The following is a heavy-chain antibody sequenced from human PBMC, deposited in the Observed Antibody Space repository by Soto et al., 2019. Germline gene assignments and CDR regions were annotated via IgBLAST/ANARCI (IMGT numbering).Heavy chain of an antibody. CDR3: ARSLVEVDHFDY. V-gene: IGHV1-2*04. CDR2: INPNSGGT. CDR1: GYPFTGYY. Sequence: QLQRVQSGAEVKKPGASVKVSCKASGYPFTGYYMPWVRQAPGQGLEWMGWINPNSGGTNYAQKFQGWVTMTRDTSISTAYMELSRLRSDDTAVYYCARSLVEVDHFDYWGQGTLVTVSS. D-gene: IGHD3-10*01. J-gene: IGHJ4*02.